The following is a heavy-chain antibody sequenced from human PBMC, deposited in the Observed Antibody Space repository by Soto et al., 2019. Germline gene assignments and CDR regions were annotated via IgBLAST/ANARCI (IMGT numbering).Heavy chain of an antibody. CDR1: GYTFTSYG. J-gene: IGHJ3*02. D-gene: IGHD6-6*01. Sequence: VASVKVSCKASGYTFTSYGISWVRQAPGQGLEWMGWISAYNGNTNYAQKLQGRVTMTTDTSTSTAYMELRSLRSDDTAVYYCASSSVPTGAFDIWGQGTMVTVSS. CDR2: ISAYNGNT. V-gene: IGHV1-18*01. CDR3: ASSSVPTGAFDI.